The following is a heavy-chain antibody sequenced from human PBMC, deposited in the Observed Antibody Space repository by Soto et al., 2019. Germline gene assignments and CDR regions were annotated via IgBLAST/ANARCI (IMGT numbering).Heavy chain of an antibody. J-gene: IGHJ4*02. CDR3: ARNFLSPDY. CDR1: GFPLSSYW. CDR2: IKQDGSEK. Sequence: LRLSCAASGFPLSSYWMNWVRQAPGKGLEWVANIKQDGSEKYYVDSVKGRFTISRDNAKNSLYLQMNSLRAEDTAVYYCARNFLSPDYWGQGTLVTVSS. V-gene: IGHV3-7*01.